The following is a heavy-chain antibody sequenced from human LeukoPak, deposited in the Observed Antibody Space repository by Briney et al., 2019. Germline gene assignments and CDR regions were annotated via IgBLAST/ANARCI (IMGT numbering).Heavy chain of an antibody. J-gene: IGHJ4*02. CDR1: GSSFTSYW. CDR2: IYPGDSDT. V-gene: IGHV5-51*01. CDR3: ARHVAAAASDY. D-gene: IGHD6-13*01. Sequence: GGSLQSSCKGAGSSFTSYWIGWVRQLPGKGLEWMGVIYPGDSDTRYSPSFQGQVTISADKSISTAYLQWSSLKASDTAMYYCARHVAAAASDYWGQGTLVTVSS.